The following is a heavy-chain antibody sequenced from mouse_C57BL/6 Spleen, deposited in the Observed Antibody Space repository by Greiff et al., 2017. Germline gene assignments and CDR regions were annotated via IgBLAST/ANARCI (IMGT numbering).Heavy chain of an antibody. CDR3: ARGYGSSSWYFDV. CDR2: IRNKANGYTT. V-gene: IGHV7-3*01. CDR1: GFTFTDYY. D-gene: IGHD1-1*01. Sequence: EVKLVESGGGLVQPGGSLSLSCAASGFTFTDYYMSWVRQPPGKALEWLGFIRNKANGYTTEYSASVKGRFTISRDNSQRILYLQMNALRAEDSATYYCARGYGSSSWYFDVWGTGTTVTVSS. J-gene: IGHJ1*03.